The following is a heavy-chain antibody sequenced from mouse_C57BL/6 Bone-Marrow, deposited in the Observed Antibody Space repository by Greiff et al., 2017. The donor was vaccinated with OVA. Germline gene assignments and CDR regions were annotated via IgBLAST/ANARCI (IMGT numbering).Heavy chain of an antibody. Sequence: QVQLKQPGAELVKPGASVKLSCKASGYTFTSYWMQWVKQRPGQGLEWIGDIDPSDSYTNYNQKFKGKATLTVDTSSSTAYMQLSSLTSEDSEVYYCARGDYYGSSYVKNYWGQGTTLTVSS. CDR2: IDPSDSYT. V-gene: IGHV1-50*01. D-gene: IGHD1-1*01. CDR3: ARGDYYGSSYVKNY. J-gene: IGHJ2*01. CDR1: GYTFTSYW.